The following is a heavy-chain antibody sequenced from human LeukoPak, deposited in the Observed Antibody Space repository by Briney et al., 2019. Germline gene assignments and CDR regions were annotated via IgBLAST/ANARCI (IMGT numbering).Heavy chain of an antibody. CDR3: AKGGGGVLAS. D-gene: IGHD3-16*01. CDR2: ISGSGGST. V-gene: IGHV3-23*01. J-gene: IGHJ4*02. Sequence: PGGSLRLSCAASGFTFSTPSMSWVRQAPGKGLAWVSSISGSGGSTYYADSVKGRFTISRDNSRNTLFLQMNSLKADDTAVYYCAKGGGGVLASWGQGTLVTVSS. CDR1: GFTFSTPS.